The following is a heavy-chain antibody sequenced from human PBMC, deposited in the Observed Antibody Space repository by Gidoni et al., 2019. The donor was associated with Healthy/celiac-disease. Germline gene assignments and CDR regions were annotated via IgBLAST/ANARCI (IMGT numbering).Heavy chain of an antibody. CDR2: INAGNGNT. V-gene: IGHV1-3*01. D-gene: IGHD2-2*02. CDR1: GYTFTSYA. CDR3: ARVRCSSTSCYRHGMDV. J-gene: IGHJ6*02. Sequence: QVQIVQSGAEVKKPGASVKVSCKASGYTFTSYAMHWVRQAPGQRLEWMGWINAGNGNTKYSQKFQGRVTITRDTSASTAYMELSSLRSEETAVYYCARVRCSSTSCYRHGMDVWGQGTTVTGSS.